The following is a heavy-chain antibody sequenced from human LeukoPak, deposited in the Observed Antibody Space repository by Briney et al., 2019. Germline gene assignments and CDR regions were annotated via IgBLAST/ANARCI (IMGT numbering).Heavy chain of an antibody. CDR3: AREADWGMGFDY. Sequence: ASVKVSCKASGYTFTGYYMHWVRPAPGQGLEWMGWINPNSGGTNYAQKFQGRVTMTRDTSISTAYMELSRLRSDDTAVYYCAREADWGMGFDYWGQGTLVTVSS. J-gene: IGHJ4*02. D-gene: IGHD7-27*01. V-gene: IGHV1-2*02. CDR2: INPNSGGT. CDR1: GYTFTGYY.